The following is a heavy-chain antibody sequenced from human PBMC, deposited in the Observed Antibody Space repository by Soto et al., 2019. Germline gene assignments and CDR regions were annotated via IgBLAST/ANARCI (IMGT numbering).Heavy chain of an antibody. Sequence: PGGSLRLSCAASGFTFSSYTIHWVRQAPGKGLEWVALILYDGSNKYYADSVKGRFTISRDNSKNTLYLQMNSLRAEDTAVYYCARGRWELLAFFDYWGQGTLVTVSS. CDR2: ILYDGSNK. J-gene: IGHJ4*02. CDR1: GFTFSSYT. CDR3: ARGRWELLAFFDY. D-gene: IGHD1-26*01. V-gene: IGHV3-30-3*01.